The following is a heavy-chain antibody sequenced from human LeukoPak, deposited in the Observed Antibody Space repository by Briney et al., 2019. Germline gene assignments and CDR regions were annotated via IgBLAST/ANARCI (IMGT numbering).Heavy chain of an antibody. Sequence: SVKVSCKASGGTFSSYAISWVRQAPGQGLEWTGRIIPILGIANYAQKFQGRVTITADKSTSTAYMELSSLRSEDTAVYYCARGPAVTATLNFDYWGQGTLVTVSS. J-gene: IGHJ4*02. D-gene: IGHD2-21*02. CDR1: GGTFSSYA. CDR3: ARGPAVTATLNFDY. CDR2: IIPILGIA. V-gene: IGHV1-69*04.